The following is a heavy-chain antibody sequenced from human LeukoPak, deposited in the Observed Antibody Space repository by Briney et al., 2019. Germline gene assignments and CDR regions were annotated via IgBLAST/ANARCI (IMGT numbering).Heavy chain of an antibody. Sequence: GGSLRLSCAASGFTFSSYWMSWVRQAPGKGLEWVANIKQDESEKYYVDSVKGRFTISRDNAKNSLYLLMNSLRAEDTAVYYCARAKYSYYDSSGYSDFYYYYYMDVWGKGTTVTISS. CDR2: IKQDESEK. CDR3: ARAKYSYYDSSGYSDFYYYYYMDV. V-gene: IGHV3-7*01. CDR1: GFTFSSYW. D-gene: IGHD3-22*01. J-gene: IGHJ6*03.